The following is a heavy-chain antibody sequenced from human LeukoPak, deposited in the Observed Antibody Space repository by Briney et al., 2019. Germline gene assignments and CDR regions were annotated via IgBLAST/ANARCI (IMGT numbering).Heavy chain of an antibody. Sequence: PSQTLSLTCTVSGGSISSGSYYWSWIRQPAGKGLEWIGRIYTSGSTNYNPSLKSRVTISVDTSKNQFSLKLSSVTAADTAVYYXXXAKGYSSGWXATWVXXDIWXQGTMVTVSS. CDR2: IYTSGST. D-gene: IGHD6-19*01. CDR3: XXAKGYSSGWXATWVXXDI. J-gene: IGHJ3*02. V-gene: IGHV4-61*02. CDR1: GGSISSGSYY.